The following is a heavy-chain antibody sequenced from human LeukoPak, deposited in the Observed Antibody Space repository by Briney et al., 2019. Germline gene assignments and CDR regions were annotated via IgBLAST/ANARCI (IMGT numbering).Heavy chain of an antibody. CDR1: GGTFSSNT. J-gene: IGHJ6*03. V-gene: IGHV1-69*06. CDR3: ARGSRGQNYYYYYYMDV. D-gene: IGHD2-15*01. CDR2: IIPIFGTA. Sequence: GASVKVSCKASGGTFSSNTISWVRQAPGQGLEWMGGIIPIFGTANYAQKFQGRVTITADKSTSTAYMELSSLRSEDTAVYYCARGSRGQNYYYYYYMDVWGKGTTVTVSS.